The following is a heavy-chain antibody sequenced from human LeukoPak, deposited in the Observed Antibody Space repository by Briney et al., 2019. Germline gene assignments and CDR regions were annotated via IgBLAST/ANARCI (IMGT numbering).Heavy chain of an antibody. D-gene: IGHD3-3*01. V-gene: IGHV4-59*01. Sequence: SETLSLTCTVPGGSISSYYWSWIRQPPGKGLEWIGYIYYSGSTNYNPSLKSRVTISVDTSKNQFSLKLSSVTAAGTAVYYCARTYYDFWSGYSASWFDPWGQGTLVTVSS. CDR3: ARTYYDFWSGYSASWFDP. J-gene: IGHJ5*02. CDR1: GGSISSYY. CDR2: IYYSGST.